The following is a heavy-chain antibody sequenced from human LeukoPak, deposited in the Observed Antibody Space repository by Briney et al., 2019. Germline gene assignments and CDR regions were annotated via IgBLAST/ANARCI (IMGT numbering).Heavy chain of an antibody. CDR2: INQRGRN. Sequence: AETLSLTCAVCGGSFSGYYWNWIGQPPGKGLEWMGEINQRGRNNYNPPLQSRVTRSVDKSKKQFSLKLSSVTAADTAVYYCARGRTTYDYVWGSYRPPDYWGQGTLVTVSS. V-gene: IGHV4-34*01. CDR3: ARGRTTYDYVWGSYRPPDY. J-gene: IGHJ4*02. CDR1: GGSFSGYY. D-gene: IGHD3-16*02.